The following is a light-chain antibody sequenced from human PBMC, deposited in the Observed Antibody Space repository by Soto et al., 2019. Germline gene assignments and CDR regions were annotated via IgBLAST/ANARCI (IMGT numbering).Light chain of an antibody. J-gene: IGKJ2*01. V-gene: IGKV3-20*01. CDR1: QSVSSSY. CDR2: GAS. CDR3: QQFGNT. Sequence: EIVLTQSPGTLSLSPGERATLSCRASQSVSSSYLAWYQQKPGQAPRLLIYGASSRATGIPDRFSGSGSGTDFTHTISRLEPEDFGVYYCQQFGNTFGQGTKLEIK.